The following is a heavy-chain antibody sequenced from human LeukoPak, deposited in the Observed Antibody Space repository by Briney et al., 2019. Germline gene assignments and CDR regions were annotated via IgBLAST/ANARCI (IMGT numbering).Heavy chain of an antibody. V-gene: IGHV3-74*01. CDR2: INSDGSST. Sequence: GGSLRLSCAASGFTFSSYWMHWVRQAPGKGLVWVSRINSDGSSTSYADSVKGRYIIARDNAKNTLYLQMNSLRAEDTAVYYCARALKGLRRRIGGTTTFEYYYYMDVWGKGSTVTISS. CDR1: GFTFSSYW. CDR3: ARALKGLRRRIGGTTTFEYYYYMDV. D-gene: IGHD1-26*01. J-gene: IGHJ6*03.